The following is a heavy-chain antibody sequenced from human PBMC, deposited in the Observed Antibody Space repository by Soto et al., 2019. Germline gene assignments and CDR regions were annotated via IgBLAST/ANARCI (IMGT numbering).Heavy chain of an antibody. J-gene: IGHJ4*02. D-gene: IGHD1-26*01. Sequence: GGSLRLSCAASGFTFSSYSMNWVRQAPGKGLEWVSSISSSSSYIYYADSVKGRFTISRDNAKNSLYLQMNSLRAEDTAVYYCARVLLSRATGNELFYWGQGTLVTVSS. CDR2: ISSSSSYI. V-gene: IGHV3-21*01. CDR1: GFTFSSYS. CDR3: ARVLLSRATGNELFY.